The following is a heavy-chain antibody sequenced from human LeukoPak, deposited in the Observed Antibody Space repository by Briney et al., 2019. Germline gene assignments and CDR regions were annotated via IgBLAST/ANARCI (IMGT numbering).Heavy chain of an antibody. CDR1: GFTFSTYN. CDR3: ASVRSGDSRDFDY. J-gene: IGHJ4*02. D-gene: IGHD4-17*01. V-gene: IGHV3-21*01. CDR2: IISTSDI. Sequence: GGSLRLSCAASGFTFSTYNMNWVRQAPGKELEWVSSIISTSDIYYAGSVKGRFTISRDNAKNSLYLQMNGLRDEDTAVYYCASVRSGDSRDFDYWGQGTLVTVSS.